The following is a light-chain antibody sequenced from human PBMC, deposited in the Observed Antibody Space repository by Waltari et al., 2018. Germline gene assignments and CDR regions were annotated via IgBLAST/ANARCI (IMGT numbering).Light chain of an antibody. CDR2: KDS. Sequence: SDELTQPPSVSVSPGQTARITCSGEILSKEYAYWYQHKPGQAPVLYIYKDSERPSGIPDRFSGSSSGTTVTLTISAVQAEDEAAYYCQSTDASETFVFGTGTTVTVL. V-gene: IGLV3-25*03. J-gene: IGLJ1*01. CDR1: ILSKEY. CDR3: QSTDASETFV.